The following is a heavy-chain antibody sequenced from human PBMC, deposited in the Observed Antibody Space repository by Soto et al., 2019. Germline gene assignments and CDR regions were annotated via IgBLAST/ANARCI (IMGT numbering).Heavy chain of an antibody. CDR3: AGGVTIFGVVILHFDY. J-gene: IGHJ4*02. CDR1: GYTFTSYD. Sequence: ASVKVSCKASGYTFTSYDINWVRQATGQGLEWMGWMNPNSGNTGYAQKFQGRVTMTRNTSISTAYMELSSLRSDDTAVYYCAGGVTIFGVVILHFDYWGQGTLVTVSS. D-gene: IGHD3-3*01. V-gene: IGHV1-8*01. CDR2: MNPNSGNT.